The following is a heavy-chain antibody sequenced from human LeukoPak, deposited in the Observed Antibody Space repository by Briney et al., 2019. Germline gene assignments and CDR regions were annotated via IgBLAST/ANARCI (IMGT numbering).Heavy chain of an antibody. V-gene: IGHV4-31*03. J-gene: IGHJ3*02. CDR1: GGSISSGGYY. Sequence: SESLSLTCTVSGGSISSGGYYWSWIRQHPGKGLEWIGYIYYSGSTYYNPSLKSRVTISVDTSKNQFSLKLSSVTAADTAVYYCARSRSGWYGSDAFDIWGQGTMVTVSS. CDR2: IYYSGST. CDR3: ARSRSGWYGSDAFDI. D-gene: IGHD6-19*01.